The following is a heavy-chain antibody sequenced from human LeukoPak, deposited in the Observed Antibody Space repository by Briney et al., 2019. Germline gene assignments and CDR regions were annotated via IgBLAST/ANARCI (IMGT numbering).Heavy chain of an antibody. Sequence: SETLSLTCAVYGGSFSGFHWSWIRQSPGKGLQWIGEISHDESANYNPSLKSRVTISVDTSKNQFSLKLRSVTAADTAVYYCARVNLLGYCTNGVCPGGGLPFDYWGQGTLVTVSS. V-gene: IGHV4-34*01. CDR3: ARVNLLGYCTNGVCPGGGLPFDY. D-gene: IGHD2-8*01. CDR2: ISHDESA. CDR1: GGSFSGFH. J-gene: IGHJ4*02.